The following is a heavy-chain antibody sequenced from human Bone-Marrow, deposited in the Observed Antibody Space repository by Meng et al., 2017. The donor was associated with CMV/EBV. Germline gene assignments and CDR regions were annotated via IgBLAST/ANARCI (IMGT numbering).Heavy chain of an antibody. CDR3: ARMPRYSTSAYTFDI. J-gene: IGHJ3*02. V-gene: IGHV3-21*01. D-gene: IGHD2-8*01. Sequence: GGSLRLSCAASGFTFSSYAMTWVRQAPGEGLEWVSSISSSSGYIYFADSVKGRFSISRDNANSSLYLQMNSLTVEDTALYYCARMPRYSTSAYTFDIWGQGTMVTVSS. CDR1: GFTFSSYA. CDR2: ISSSSGYI.